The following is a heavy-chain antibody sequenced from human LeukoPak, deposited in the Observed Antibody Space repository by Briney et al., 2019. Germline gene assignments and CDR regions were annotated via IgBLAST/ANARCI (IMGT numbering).Heavy chain of an antibody. J-gene: IGHJ4*02. CDR1: GFTFSSYA. D-gene: IGHD6-13*01. CDR2: IWYDGSNK. Sequence: GGSLRLSCAASGFTFSSYAMSWVRQAPGKGLAWVAVIWYDGSNKYYADSVKGRFTISRDNSKNTLYLQMNSLRAEDTAVYYCARVSSGLARYSSSWFLDYWGQGTLVTVSS. CDR3: ARVSSGLARYSSSWFLDY. V-gene: IGHV3-33*08.